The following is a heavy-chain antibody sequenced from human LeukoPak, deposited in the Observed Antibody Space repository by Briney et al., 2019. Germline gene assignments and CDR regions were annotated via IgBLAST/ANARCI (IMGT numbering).Heavy chain of an antibody. J-gene: IGHJ4*02. V-gene: IGHV3-66*01. D-gene: IGHD4-17*01. Sequence: GGSLRPSCAASGFTVSSNYMSWVRQAPGKGLEWVSVIYPNGDAYYADSLQGRFTISRDTSKNTMYLQMNSLSAEDTAVYYCASAYYGDYGGYWGQGTLVTVSS. CDR1: GFTVSSNY. CDR2: IYPNGDA. CDR3: ASAYYGDYGGY.